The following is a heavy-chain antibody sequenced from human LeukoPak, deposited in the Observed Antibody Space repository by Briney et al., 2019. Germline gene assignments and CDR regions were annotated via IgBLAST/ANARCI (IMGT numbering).Heavy chain of an antibody. J-gene: IGHJ4*02. CDR2: INPNSGGT. CDR3: AREKIVGEIDY. D-gene: IGHD2-21*01. CDR1: GYTFTGYH. V-gene: IGHV1-2*02. Sequence: ASVKVSCTASGYTFTGYHMHWVRQAPGQGLEWMGWINPNSGGTNYAQKFQGRVTMTRDTSTSTVYMELSSLRSEDTAVYYCAREKIVGEIDYWGQGTLVTVSS.